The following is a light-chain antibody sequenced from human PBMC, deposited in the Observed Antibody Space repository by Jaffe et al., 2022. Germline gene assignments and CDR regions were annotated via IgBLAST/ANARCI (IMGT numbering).Light chain of an antibody. CDR2: EVN. J-gene: IGLJ3*02. V-gene: IGLV2-14*01. CDR3: MSYRDSNTRV. CDR1: GSDVGASNY. Sequence: QSALTQPASVSGSPGQSITISCTGTGSDVGASNYVSWYQRHPGKAPQLMIYEVNARPSGVSNRFSGSKSGNTASLTISGLQAEDEADYFCMSYRDSNTRVFGGGTKVTVL.